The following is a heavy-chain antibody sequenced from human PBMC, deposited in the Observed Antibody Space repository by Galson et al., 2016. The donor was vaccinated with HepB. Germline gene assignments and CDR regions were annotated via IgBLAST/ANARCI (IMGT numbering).Heavy chain of an antibody. V-gene: IGHV3-74*01. J-gene: IGHJ4*02. CDR3: AREAGSAATANPRFDS. CDR2: INTVGTTT. D-gene: IGHD2-21*02. Sequence: SLRLSCAASGFTFSSHWMHWVRQAPGKGLVWVSRINTVGTTTTYADSVRGRFTISRDNAENSLFLQMNSLRAEDTAVYYCAREAGSAATANPRFDSWGQGVLVTVSS. CDR1: GFTFSSHW.